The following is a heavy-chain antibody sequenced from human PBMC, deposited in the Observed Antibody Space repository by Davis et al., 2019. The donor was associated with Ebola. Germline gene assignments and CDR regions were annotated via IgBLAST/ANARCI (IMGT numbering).Heavy chain of an antibody. J-gene: IGHJ4*02. CDR3: GKADCGGDCRVVDY. CDR2: ISGDGGRT. D-gene: IGHD2-21*02. Sequence: GGSLRLSCAASGFTFDDYAMHWVRQAPGKGLECVSLISGDGGRTYYADSVKGRFTISRDNSKNSLYLQMNSLRTEDTALYYCGKADCGGDCRVVDYWGQGTLVTVSP. V-gene: IGHV3-43*02. CDR1: GFTFDDYA.